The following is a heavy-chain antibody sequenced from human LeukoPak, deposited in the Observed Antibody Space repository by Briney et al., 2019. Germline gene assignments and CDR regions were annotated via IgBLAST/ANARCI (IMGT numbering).Heavy chain of an antibody. D-gene: IGHD5-12*01. CDR3: ARRGGSDDY. CDR2: IRGYDGKT. V-gene: IGHV1-18*01. J-gene: IGHJ4*02. CDR1: GYTFSSYS. Sequence: ASVKVSCKSSGYTFSSYSITWVRQAPGQGLEWLGLIRGYDGKTNLAQRLQGRVTMTTDTSTSTAYLELRSLRSDDTAVYYCARRGGSDDYWGQGTLVTVSS.